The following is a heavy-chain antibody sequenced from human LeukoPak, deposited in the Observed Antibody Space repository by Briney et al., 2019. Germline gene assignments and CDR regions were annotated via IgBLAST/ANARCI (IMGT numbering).Heavy chain of an antibody. Sequence: KPSETLSLTCTVSGGSISSYYWSWIRPPPGKGLEWIGYIYYSGSTNYNPSLKSRVTISVDTSKNQFSLKLSSVTAADTAVYYCAREVITMVRGVINWYFDLWGRGTLVTVSS. V-gene: IGHV4-59*01. CDR3: AREVITMVRGVINWYFDL. D-gene: IGHD3-10*01. CDR1: GGSISSYY. CDR2: IYYSGST. J-gene: IGHJ2*01.